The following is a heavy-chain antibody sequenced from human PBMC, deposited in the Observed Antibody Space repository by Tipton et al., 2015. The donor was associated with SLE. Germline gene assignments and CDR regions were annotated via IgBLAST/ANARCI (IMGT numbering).Heavy chain of an antibody. D-gene: IGHD6-13*01. V-gene: IGHV4-59*12. CDR2: IYYSGST. J-gene: IGHJ5*02. CDR3: ARVGQESIAAAGAGLDP. CDR1: GGSISSYY. Sequence: TLSLTCTVSGGSISSYYWSWIRQPPGKGLEWFGYIYYSGSTNYNPSLKSRVTISGDTSKNQFSLKLSSVTAADTAVYYCARVGQESIAAAGAGLDPWGPGTLVTVSS.